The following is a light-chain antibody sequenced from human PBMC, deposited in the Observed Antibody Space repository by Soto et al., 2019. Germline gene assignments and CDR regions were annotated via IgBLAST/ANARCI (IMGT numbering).Light chain of an antibody. Sequence: QSALTQPASVSASPGQSITISCTGTSSDVGGYKFVSWYQHHPGKAPKLMIYEVNNRPSGVSNRFSGSKSDNTASLTISGLQPEDEADYYCLSYTSANTRVFGGGTKLTVL. CDR1: SSDVGGYKF. J-gene: IGLJ3*02. CDR2: EVN. V-gene: IGLV2-14*01. CDR3: LSYTSANTRV.